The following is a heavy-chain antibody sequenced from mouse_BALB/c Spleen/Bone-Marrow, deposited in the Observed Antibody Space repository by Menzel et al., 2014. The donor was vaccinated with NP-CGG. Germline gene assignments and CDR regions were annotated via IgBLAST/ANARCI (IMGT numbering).Heavy chain of an antibody. Sequence: EVQRVESGGGLVKPGGSLKLSCAASGLTFSDFYMFWVRQTPEKRLEWVATISDGVSYTYYPDSVKGQFTISRDNARNNLYLQMSSLKSEDTAMYYCARAPPYDFYTMDYWGQGTSVTVSS. CDR3: ARAPPYDFYTMDY. J-gene: IGHJ4*01. CDR1: GLTFSDFY. V-gene: IGHV5-4*02. D-gene: IGHD2-13*01. CDR2: ISDGVSYT.